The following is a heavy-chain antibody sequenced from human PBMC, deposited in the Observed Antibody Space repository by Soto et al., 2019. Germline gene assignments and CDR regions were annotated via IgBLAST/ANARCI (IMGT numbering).Heavy chain of an antibody. V-gene: IGHV1-8*01. Sequence: QVQLVQSGAEVKKPGASVKVSCKASGYTFTSYDINWVRQATGQGLEWMGWMNPNSGNTGYAQKFQGRVTMTRNPPISTAYMELSSLRSEDTAVYYCARSRYCSGGSCSRPFDYWGQGTLVTVSS. CDR1: GYTFTSYD. CDR2: MNPNSGNT. CDR3: ARSRYCSGGSCSRPFDY. D-gene: IGHD2-15*01. J-gene: IGHJ4*02.